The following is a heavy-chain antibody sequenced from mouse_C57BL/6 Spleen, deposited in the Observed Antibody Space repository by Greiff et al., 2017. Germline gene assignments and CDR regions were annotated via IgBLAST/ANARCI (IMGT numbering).Heavy chain of an antibody. J-gene: IGHJ3*01. CDR3: ARAYYSYYVDWFAY. CDR1: GYTFTSYW. CDR2: IDPNGGGT. V-gene: IGHV1-72*01. D-gene: IGHD2-12*01. Sequence: QVQLQQPGAELVKPGASVKLSCKASGYTFTSYWMHWVKQRPGRGLEWMGRIDPNGGGTKYNEKFRSKATLTVDKPSSTAYMQLSSLTSEDSAVYYCARAYYSYYVDWFAYWGQGTLVTVSA.